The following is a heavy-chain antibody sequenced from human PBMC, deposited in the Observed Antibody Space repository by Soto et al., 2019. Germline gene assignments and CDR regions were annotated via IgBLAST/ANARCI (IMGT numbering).Heavy chain of an antibody. CDR2: ISYDGSNK. V-gene: IGHV3-30-3*01. J-gene: IGHJ6*02. Sequence: SLRLSCAASGFTFSSYAMHWVRQAPGKGLEWVAVISYDGSNKYYADSVKGRFTISRDNSKNTLYLQMNSLRAEDTAVYYCARESVAAREYYYGMDVWGQGTTVTVSS. CDR3: ARESVAAREYYYGMDV. CDR1: GFTFSSYA. D-gene: IGHD6-6*01.